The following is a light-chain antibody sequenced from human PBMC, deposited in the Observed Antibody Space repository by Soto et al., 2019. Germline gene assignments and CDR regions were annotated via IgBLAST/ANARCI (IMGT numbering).Light chain of an antibody. CDR2: DAS. J-gene: IGKJ1*01. CDR3: QHYNNWPWT. V-gene: IGKV3-20*01. Sequence: EFVLTPSPGTLSLSPVERATLSCRASQTVRNNYLAWYQQKPGQAPRLLIYDASSRATGIPDRFSGGGSGTDFTLTISRLEPEDFAVYYCQHYNNWPWTVGQGTKVDIK. CDR1: QTVRNNY.